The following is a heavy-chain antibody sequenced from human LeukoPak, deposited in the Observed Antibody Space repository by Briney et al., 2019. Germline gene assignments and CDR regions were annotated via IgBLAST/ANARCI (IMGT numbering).Heavy chain of an antibody. Sequence: SETLSLTCTVSGGSISSGGYYWSWIRQPPGKGLEWIGEINHSGSTNYNPSLKSRVTISVDTSKNQFSLKLSSVTAADTAVYYCARGLEGDGDSDEIHFDYWGQGTLVTVSS. CDR1: GGSISSGGYY. V-gene: IGHV4-39*07. J-gene: IGHJ4*02. CDR2: INHSGST. CDR3: ARGLEGDGDSDEIHFDY. D-gene: IGHD4-17*01.